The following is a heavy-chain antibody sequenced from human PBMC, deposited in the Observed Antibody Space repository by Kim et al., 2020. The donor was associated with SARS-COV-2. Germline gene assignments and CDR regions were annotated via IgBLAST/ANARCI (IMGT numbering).Heavy chain of an antibody. CDR2: ISSSSSYI. CDR1: GFTFSSYS. J-gene: IGHJ4*02. V-gene: IGHV3-21*01. CDR3: AREEYYYDSSGLFGY. D-gene: IGHD3-22*01. Sequence: GGSLRLSCAASGFTFSSYSMNWVRQAPGKGLEWVSSISSSSSYIYYADSVKGRFTISRDNAKNSLYLQMNSLRAEDTAVYYCAREEYYYDSSGLFGYWGQGTLVTVSS.